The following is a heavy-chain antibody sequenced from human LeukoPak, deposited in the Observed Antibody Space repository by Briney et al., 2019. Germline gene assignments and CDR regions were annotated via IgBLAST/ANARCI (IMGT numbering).Heavy chain of an antibody. Sequence: GGSLRLSCAASGFTFSSYAMHWVRQAPGKGLEWVAVISYDGSNKYYADSVKGRFTISRDNSKNTLYLQMNSLRAGDTAVYYCARPPPMVRGVISEENFDYWGQGTLVTVSS. D-gene: IGHD3-10*01. CDR3: ARPPPMVRGVISEENFDY. CDR1: GFTFSSYA. CDR2: ISYDGSNK. J-gene: IGHJ4*02. V-gene: IGHV3-30-3*01.